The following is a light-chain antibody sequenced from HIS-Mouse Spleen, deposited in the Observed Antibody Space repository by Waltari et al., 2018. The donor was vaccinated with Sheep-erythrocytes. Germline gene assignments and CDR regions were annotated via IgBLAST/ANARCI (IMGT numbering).Light chain of an antibody. CDR1: SSYVGSYNL. J-gene: IGLJ3*02. CDR3: CSYAGSSTWV. Sequence: QSALTQPASVSGSPGQSITISCTGTSSYVGSYNLVPWYQKHPGKAPNLMIYEGSKRPSGVSNRFSGSKSGNTASLTISGLQAEDEADYYCCSYAGSSTWVFGGGTKLTVL. CDR2: EGS. V-gene: IGLV2-23*01.